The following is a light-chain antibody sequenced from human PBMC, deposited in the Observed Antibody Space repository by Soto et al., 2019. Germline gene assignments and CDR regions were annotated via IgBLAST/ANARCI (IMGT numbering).Light chain of an antibody. CDR3: SSYTSSSTYV. Sequence: LTQPASVSVSPGQSVSMSCTGTSSDVGGYDYVSWYQHHPGKAPKLVIYDVTYRPSGVSDRFSGSKSANTASLTISGLQAEDEADYYCSSYTSSSTYVFGTGTKAT. CDR1: SSDVGGYDY. CDR2: DVT. V-gene: IGLV2-14*01. J-gene: IGLJ1*01.